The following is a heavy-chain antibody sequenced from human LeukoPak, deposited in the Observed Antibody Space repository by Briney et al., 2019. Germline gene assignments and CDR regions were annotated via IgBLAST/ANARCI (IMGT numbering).Heavy chain of an antibody. CDR1: GGSISSSSYY. D-gene: IGHD1-1*01. V-gene: IGHV4-39*07. CDR2: IYYSGST. CDR3: ARGNELRYFDY. Sequence: PSETLSLTCTVSGGSISSSSYYWGWIRQPPGKGLEWIGSIYYSGSTYYNPSLKSRVTISVDTSKNQFSLKLSSVTAADTAVYYCARGNELRYFDYWGQGTLVTVSS. J-gene: IGHJ4*02.